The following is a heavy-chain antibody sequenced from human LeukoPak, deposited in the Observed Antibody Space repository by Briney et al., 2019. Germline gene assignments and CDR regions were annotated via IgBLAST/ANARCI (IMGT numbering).Heavy chain of an antibody. CDR1: GFTFSSYW. CDR2: IKPDGSDK. CDR3: ATISAPTFDI. V-gene: IGHV3-7*01. J-gene: IGHJ3*02. Sequence: PGGSLRLSCVGSGFTFSSYWVNWVRQSPGKGLEWVANIKPDGSDKYYVDSARGRFTVSRDNAKNSAFLQMNSLRAEDTAIYYCATISAPTFDIWGQGTLVSVPS. D-gene: IGHD5-24*01.